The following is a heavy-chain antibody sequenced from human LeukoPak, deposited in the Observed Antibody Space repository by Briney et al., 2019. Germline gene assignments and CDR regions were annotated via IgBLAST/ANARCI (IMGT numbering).Heavy chain of an antibody. CDR1: GYTFTSYW. CDR2: IYPGDSDT. J-gene: IGHJ4*02. V-gene: IGHV5-51*01. Sequence: GASVTVSCKASGYTFTSYWIGWVRQMPGKGLEWMGIIYPGDSDTRYSPSFQGQVTISADKSISTAYLQWSSLKASDTAMYYCARYQVSYGYYPDYWGQGTLVTVSS. D-gene: IGHD5-18*01. CDR3: ARYQVSYGYYPDY.